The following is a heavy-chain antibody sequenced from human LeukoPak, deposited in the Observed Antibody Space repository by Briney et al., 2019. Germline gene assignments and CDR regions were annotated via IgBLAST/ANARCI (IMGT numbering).Heavy chain of an antibody. Sequence: RASVKVSCKVSGHTLIELSMNWVRQAPGKGLGWMGGFDPEDGETIYAQKFQGRVTMTEDTSTNTVYMELSSLRSEDTAVYYCATPASNYVWGGAFDVWGQGTRVTVSS. J-gene: IGHJ3*01. CDR3: ATPASNYVWGGAFDV. D-gene: IGHD3-16*01. CDR2: FDPEDGET. V-gene: IGHV1-24*01. CDR1: GHTLIELS.